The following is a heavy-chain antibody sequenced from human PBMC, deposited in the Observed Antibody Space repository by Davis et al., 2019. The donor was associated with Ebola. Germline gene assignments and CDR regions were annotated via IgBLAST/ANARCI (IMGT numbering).Heavy chain of an antibody. Sequence: GESLKISCAISGLSLAPYGMHWVRQAPGKGLEWVSMSLNDETTQYYGESVRGRFTISRDNAKNMLFLQMNSLRVEDTAVYYCTSVSEYWGQGTLVTVST. J-gene: IGHJ4*02. CDR1: GLSLAPYG. V-gene: IGHV3-33*03. CDR3: TSVSEY. CDR2: SLNDETTQ.